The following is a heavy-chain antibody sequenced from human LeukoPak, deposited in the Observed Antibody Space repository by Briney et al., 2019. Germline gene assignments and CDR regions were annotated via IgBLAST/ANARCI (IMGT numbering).Heavy chain of an antibody. CDR3: TTDYYDYVWGSYRPDY. D-gene: IGHD3-16*02. Sequence: GGPLRLSCAASGLTFSNAWMSWVRQAPGQGREWVARIKTKTDGETTEYAATVKGRFTISRDDSKNTLYLQMNGLKTEDTAVYYCTTDYYDYVWGSYRPDYWGQGTLVTVSS. V-gene: IGHV3-15*01. CDR1: GLTFSNAW. CDR2: IKTKTDGETT. J-gene: IGHJ4*02.